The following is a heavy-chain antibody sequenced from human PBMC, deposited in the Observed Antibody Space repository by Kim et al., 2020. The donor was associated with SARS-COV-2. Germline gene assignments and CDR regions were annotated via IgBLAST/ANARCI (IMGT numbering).Heavy chain of an antibody. CDR1: GGTFSSYA. D-gene: IGHD3-10*01. V-gene: IGHV1-69*06. J-gene: IGHJ6*02. CDR3: ARGTALLWFGSYYYYGMDV. CDR2: IIPIFGTA. Sequence: SVKVSCKASGGTFSSYAISWVRQAPGQGLEWMGGIIPIFGTANYAQKFQGRVTITADKSTSTAYMELSSLRSEDTAVYYCARGTALLWFGSYYYYGMDVWGQGTTVTVSS.